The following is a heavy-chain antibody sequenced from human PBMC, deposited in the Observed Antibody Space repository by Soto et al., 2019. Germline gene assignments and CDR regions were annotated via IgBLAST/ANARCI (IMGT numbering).Heavy chain of an antibody. CDR2: IGTAGDT. CDR1: GFTFSSYD. D-gene: IGHD3-16*01. V-gene: IGHV3-13*01. CDR3: ARAGGYANYYYYGMDV. Sequence: PGGSLRLSCAASGFTFSSYDMHWVRQATGKGLEWVSAIGTAGDTYYPGSVKGRFTISRENAKNSLYLQMNSLRAGDTAVYYCARAGGYANYYYYGMDVWCQGTTLTVSS. J-gene: IGHJ6*02.